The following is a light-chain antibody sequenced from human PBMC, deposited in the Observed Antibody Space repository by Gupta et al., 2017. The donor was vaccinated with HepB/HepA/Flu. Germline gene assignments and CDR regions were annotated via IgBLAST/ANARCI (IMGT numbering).Light chain of an antibody. CDR3: QQRNSCPFT. CDR1: QGISSY. V-gene: IGKV1-9*01. Sequence: DIQLTQSPSFLSASVGDRVTITCRASQGISSYLAWYQQKPGKAPKLLIYAASTVQSGVPSRFSGSGSGTEFTLTISSRQPEDFATYYCQQRNSCPFTFGHGTKVDIK. J-gene: IGKJ3*01. CDR2: AAS.